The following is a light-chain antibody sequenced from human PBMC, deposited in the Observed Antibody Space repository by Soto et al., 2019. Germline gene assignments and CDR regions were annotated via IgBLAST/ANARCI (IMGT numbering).Light chain of an antibody. CDR3: QSYDIHDHEV. CDR2: EDT. CDR1: SGNIANNF. V-gene: IGLV6-57*04. J-gene: IGLJ3*02. Sequence: NFMLTQPHSVSESPGRTVTISCTRNSGNIANNFVQWYQLRPGSAPSTVIFEDTRRPSGVPGRFSGSIDSSSNSASLTISGLRDEDEADYYCQSYDIHDHEVFGGGTKLTVL.